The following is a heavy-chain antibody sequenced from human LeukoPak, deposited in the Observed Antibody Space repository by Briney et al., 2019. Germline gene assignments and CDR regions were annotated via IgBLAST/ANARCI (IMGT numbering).Heavy chain of an antibody. V-gene: IGHV3-23*01. CDR3: ARDISFYDILTGYLDYYYYYGMDV. D-gene: IGHD3-9*01. CDR1: GFTFSSYA. CDR2: ISGSGGST. Sequence: GGSLRLSCAASGFTFSSYAMSWVRQAPGKGLEWVSAISGSGGSTYYADSVKGRFTISRDNSKNTLYLQMNSLRAEDTAVYYCARDISFYDILTGYLDYYYYYGMDVWGQGTTVTVSS. J-gene: IGHJ6*02.